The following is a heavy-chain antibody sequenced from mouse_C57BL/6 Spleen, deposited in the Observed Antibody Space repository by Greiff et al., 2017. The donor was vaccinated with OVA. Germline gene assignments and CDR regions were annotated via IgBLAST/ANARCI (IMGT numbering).Heavy chain of an antibody. Sequence: EVQLQQSGPELVKPGASVKIPCKASGYTFTDYNMDWVKQSHGKSLEWIGDINPNNGGTIYNQKFKGKATLTVDKSSSTAYMELRSLTSEDTAVYYWARRERNNYPYAMDYWGQGTSVTVSS. V-gene: IGHV1-18*01. J-gene: IGHJ4*01. CDR3: ARRERNNYPYAMDY. CDR2: INPNNGGT. D-gene: IGHD1-1*02. CDR1: GYTFTDYN.